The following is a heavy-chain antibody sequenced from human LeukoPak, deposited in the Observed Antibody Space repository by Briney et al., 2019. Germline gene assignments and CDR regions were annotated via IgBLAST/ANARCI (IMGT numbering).Heavy chain of an antibody. V-gene: IGHV3-15*01. Sequence: GGSLRLSCAASGFTFSNARMNWVRQAPGKGLEWVGRINSKADSVTTAYAAPVKGRFTISRDDSKNTLYLQMNSLRTEDTGLYYCNTRMYYDCWRGYSGSPDYWGQGTLVSVSS. J-gene: IGHJ4*02. D-gene: IGHD3-3*01. CDR1: GFTFSNAR. CDR2: INSKADSVTT. CDR3: NTRMYYDCWRGYSGSPDY.